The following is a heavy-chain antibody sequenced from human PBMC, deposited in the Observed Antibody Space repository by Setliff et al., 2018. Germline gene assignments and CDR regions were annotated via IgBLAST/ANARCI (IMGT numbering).Heavy chain of an antibody. J-gene: IGHJ4*02. D-gene: IGHD6-6*01. CDR2: IYYNGTT. CDR3: TSTSRGGINITTRAGAFDS. CDR1: GASISSNY. V-gene: IGHV4-59*01. Sequence: PSETLSLTCSVSGASISSNYWSWIRQSPGKGLEWIGYIYYNGTTRYSPSLKSRVTISVDTSKNQFSLRLTSVTAADTAVYYCTSTSRGGINITTRAGAFDSWGQGTLGTVS.